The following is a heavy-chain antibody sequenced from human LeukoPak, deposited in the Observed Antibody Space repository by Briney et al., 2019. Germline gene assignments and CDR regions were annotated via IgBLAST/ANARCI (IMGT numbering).Heavy chain of an antibody. Sequence: PSETLSLTCTVSGGSISSGSYYWSWIRQPAGKGLEWIGRIYTSGSTNYNPSLKSQVTISVDTSKNQFSLKLSSVTAADTAVYYCASSQYGSGRVDVWGKGTTVTISS. V-gene: IGHV4-61*02. J-gene: IGHJ6*04. CDR1: GGSISSGSYY. CDR3: ASSQYGSGRVDV. CDR2: IYTSGST. D-gene: IGHD3-10*01.